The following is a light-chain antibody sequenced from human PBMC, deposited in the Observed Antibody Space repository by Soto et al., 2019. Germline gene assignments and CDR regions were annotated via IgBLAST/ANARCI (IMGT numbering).Light chain of an antibody. J-gene: IGLJ1*01. Sequence: QSALTQPASVSGSPGQSITISCTGTSSDVGSFNLVSWYQQHPGKAPKFMIYEATKRPSGVSNRFSGSKSGNTASLTISGLQAEDEADYYCCSYAGSSTYVFGTGTKLTVL. CDR3: CSYAGSSTYV. V-gene: IGLV2-23*01. CDR2: EAT. CDR1: SSDVGSFNL.